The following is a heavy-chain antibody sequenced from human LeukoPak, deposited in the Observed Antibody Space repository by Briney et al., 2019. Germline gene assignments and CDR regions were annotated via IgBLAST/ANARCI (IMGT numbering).Heavy chain of an antibody. CDR1: GFTFSNAW. D-gene: IGHD3-10*02. V-gene: IGHV3-69-1*02. J-gene: IGHJ6*04. CDR3: AELGITMIGGV. CDR2: ISSSSTI. Sequence: GGSLRLSCAASGFTFSNAWMSWVRQAPGKGLEWVSHISSSSTIYYADSVKGRFTISRDNAKNSLYLQMNSLRAEDTAVYYCAELGITMIGGVWGKGTTVTISS.